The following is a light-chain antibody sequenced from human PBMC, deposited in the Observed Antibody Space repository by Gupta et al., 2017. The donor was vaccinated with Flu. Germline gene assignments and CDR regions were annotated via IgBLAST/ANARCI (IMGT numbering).Light chain of an antibody. Sequence: EIVMTQSPATLSVSPGERATLSCRASHSVSSNLAWYQQRPGQAPRLLIYGASTRATGIPARFSGGGSGTEFTLTISSLQSEDFAVYYGQQYNNWLTFGGGTKVEIK. V-gene: IGKV3D-15*01. J-gene: IGKJ4*01. CDR1: HSVSSN. CDR2: GAS. CDR3: QQYNNWLT.